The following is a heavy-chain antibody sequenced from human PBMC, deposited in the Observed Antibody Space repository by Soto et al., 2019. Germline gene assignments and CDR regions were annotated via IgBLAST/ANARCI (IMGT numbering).Heavy chain of an antibody. CDR3: ARRRGSGTDYYYNYGMDV. D-gene: IGHD1-26*01. J-gene: IGHJ6*02. CDR1: GYSFATYW. V-gene: IGHV5-51*01. CDR2: IYPGDSDI. Sequence: PGESLKISCKASGYSFATYWIGWVRQMPGKGLEWMGIIYPGDSDIRYSPSFEGQVTISADKSISTAYLQWGSLKASDTAMYYCARRRGSGTDYYYNYGMDVWGQGTRVTVSS.